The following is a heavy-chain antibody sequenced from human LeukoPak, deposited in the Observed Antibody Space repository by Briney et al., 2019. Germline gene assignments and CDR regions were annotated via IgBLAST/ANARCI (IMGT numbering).Heavy chain of an antibody. CDR2: IIKSGSHI. Sequence: GGSLSLSCAASGFTFSDYSMNWFRQPPGKGLEWVSAIIKSGSHIYYPDSVKGRFTIPRDNVNNSLYLQMTGLRAEDTAVYYCAMGRGGDNSNWFEPWGAGTLVTVSS. J-gene: IGHJ5*02. CDR3: AMGRGGDNSNWFEP. CDR1: GFTFSDYS. D-gene: IGHD1-20*01. V-gene: IGHV3-21*01.